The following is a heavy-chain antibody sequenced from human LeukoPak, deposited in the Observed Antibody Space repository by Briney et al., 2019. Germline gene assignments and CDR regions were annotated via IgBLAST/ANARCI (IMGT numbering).Heavy chain of an antibody. CDR3: GRDFGPLGSLSIDY. J-gene: IGHJ4*02. V-gene: IGHV3-11*06. Sequence: GGSLRPSCAPSGFTFTEYYMSWSPEAPGNGVEWVSCIYSSNRYTNYAVSVKGRFTISRDNAKNSLYLQMKSLRDEDSAVYYCGRDFGPLGSLSIDYWGQGTLVTVSS. CDR1: GFTFTEYY. D-gene: IGHD6-6*01. CDR2: IYSSNRYT.